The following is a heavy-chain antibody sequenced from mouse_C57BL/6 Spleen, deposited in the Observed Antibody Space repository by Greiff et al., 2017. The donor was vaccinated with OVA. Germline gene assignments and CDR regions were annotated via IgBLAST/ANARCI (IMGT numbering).Heavy chain of an antibody. CDR3: TVGGKYFDY. CDR2: IRLKSDNYAT. Sequence: EVKVEESGGGLVQPGGSMKLSCVASGFTFSNYWMNWVRQSPEKGLEWVAQIRLKSDNYATHYAESVKGRFTISRDDSKSSVYLQMNNLRAEDTGIYYCTVGGKYFDYWGQGTTLTVSS. CDR1: GFTFSNYW. J-gene: IGHJ2*01. D-gene: IGHD2-1*01. V-gene: IGHV6-3*01.